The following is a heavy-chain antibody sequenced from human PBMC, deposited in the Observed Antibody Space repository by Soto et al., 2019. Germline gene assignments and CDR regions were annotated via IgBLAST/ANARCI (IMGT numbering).Heavy chain of an antibody. J-gene: IGHJ6*02. CDR1: GDSVSGNSAA. Sequence: SQALSLTCAISGDSVSGNSAAWNWIRQSPSRGLEWLGRTYYRSRWYNDYAVSVKSRITVTPDTSKHQFSLHLNSVTPEHTAVYYCAREFGGGITRCYYYYGMDVWGQGTTVTVSS. D-gene: IGHD1-20*01. CDR3: AREFGGGITRCYYYYGMDV. CDR2: TYYRSRWYN. V-gene: IGHV6-1*01.